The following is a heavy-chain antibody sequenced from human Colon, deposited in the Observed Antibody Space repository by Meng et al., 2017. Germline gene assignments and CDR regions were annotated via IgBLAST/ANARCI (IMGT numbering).Heavy chain of an antibody. CDR1: GPTFNSDW. D-gene: IGHD1-26*01. CDR3: ASNSGI. J-gene: IGHJ4*02. V-gene: IGHV3-74*01. CDR2: INSDGSST. Sequence: GESLKISCAASGPTFNSDWMYWARQAPGKGLVWLSRINSDGSSTNYADSVKGRFTISRDNAKNTLYLQMSSLRAEDTAVYYCASNSGIWGQGTLVTVSS.